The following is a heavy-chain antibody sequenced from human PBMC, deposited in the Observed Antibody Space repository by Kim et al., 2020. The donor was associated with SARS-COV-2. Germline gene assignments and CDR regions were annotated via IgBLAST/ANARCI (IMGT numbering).Heavy chain of an antibody. Sequence: GGSLRLSCAASGFTFSTYEMNWVRQAPGKGLEWVSYISTSGSAIHYADSVKGRFTISRDNAKNSLYLQMNSLRAEDTAVYYCARGLYCSSISCSRYYYYAMDVWGQGTTVTVSS. D-gene: IGHD2-2*01. CDR2: ISTSGSAI. CDR3: ARGLYCSSISCSRYYYYAMDV. V-gene: IGHV3-48*03. CDR1: GFTFSTYE. J-gene: IGHJ6*02.